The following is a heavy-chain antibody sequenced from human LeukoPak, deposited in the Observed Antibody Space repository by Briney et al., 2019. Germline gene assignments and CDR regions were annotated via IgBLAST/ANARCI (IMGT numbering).Heavy chain of an antibody. CDR1: GGSFSGYY. V-gene: IGHV4-34*01. D-gene: IGHD6-19*01. J-gene: IGHJ4*02. CDR3: ERGPGGWHY. Sequence: PSETLSLTCAVYGGSFSGYYWSWIRQPPGKGLEWIGEINHSGSTNYNPSLKSRVTISVDTSKNQFSLKLSSVTAADTAVYYCERGPGGWHYWGQGTLVTVSS. CDR2: INHSGST.